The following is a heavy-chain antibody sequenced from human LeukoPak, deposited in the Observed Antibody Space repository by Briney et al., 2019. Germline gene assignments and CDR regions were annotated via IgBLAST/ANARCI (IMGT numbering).Heavy chain of an antibody. V-gene: IGHV3-33*01. Sequence: PGGSLRLSCAASGFTFSSYGMHWVRQAPGKGLEWVAVIWYDGSNKYYADSVKGRFTISRDNSKNTLYLQMNSLRAEDTAVYYCARSRPTEVGVDLFGAGTSDWGQGTLVTVSS. CDR3: ARSRPTEVGVDLFGAGTSD. J-gene: IGHJ4*02. CDR1: GFTFSSYG. D-gene: IGHD1-1*01. CDR2: IWYDGSNK.